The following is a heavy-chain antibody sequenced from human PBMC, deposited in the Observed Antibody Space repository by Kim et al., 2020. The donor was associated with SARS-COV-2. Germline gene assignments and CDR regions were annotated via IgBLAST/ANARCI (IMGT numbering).Heavy chain of an antibody. J-gene: IGHJ4*02. CDR3: AKVRGSGWEAFDY. D-gene: IGHD6-19*01. Sequence: YADSGKGPFTNSRDNAKNTLYLQMNRLGAEDTAVYYCAKVRGSGWEAFDYWGQGTLVTVSS. V-gene: IGHV3-74*03.